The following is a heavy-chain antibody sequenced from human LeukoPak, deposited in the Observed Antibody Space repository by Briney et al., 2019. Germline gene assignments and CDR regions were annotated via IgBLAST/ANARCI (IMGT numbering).Heavy chain of an antibody. CDR1: GYSISSGYY. CDR3: ARDLPVYYDSSGANAFDI. Sequence: SETLSLTCTVSGYSISSGYYWGWIRQPPGKGLEWIGSIYHSGSTYYNPSLKSRVTISVDTSKNQFSLKLSSVTAADTAVYYCARDLPVYYDSSGANAFDIWGQGTMVTVSS. D-gene: IGHD3-22*01. V-gene: IGHV4-38-2*02. J-gene: IGHJ3*02. CDR2: IYHSGST.